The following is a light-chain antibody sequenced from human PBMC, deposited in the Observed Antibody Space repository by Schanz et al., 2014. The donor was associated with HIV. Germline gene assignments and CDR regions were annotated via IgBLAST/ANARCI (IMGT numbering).Light chain of an antibody. CDR3: SSYRSSSTPRV. Sequence: QSVLTQPASVSGSPGQSITISCTGTGSDIGAYNYVSWYQQHPGKAPKLMIFDVSDRPSGVSNRFSGSKSGNTASLTISGLQAEDEADYYCSSYRSSSTPRVFGGGTKLTVL. V-gene: IGLV2-14*03. CDR1: GSDIGAYNY. J-gene: IGLJ3*02. CDR2: DVS.